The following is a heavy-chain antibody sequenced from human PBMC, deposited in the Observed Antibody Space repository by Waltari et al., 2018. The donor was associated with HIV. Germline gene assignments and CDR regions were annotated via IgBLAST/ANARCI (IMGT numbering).Heavy chain of an antibody. J-gene: IGHJ4*02. D-gene: IGHD4-17*01. CDR2: INSDGSNT. Sequence: EVQLVESGGGLVQPGGSLRLSCEASGFTFSRSWMHWVRQAPGKGLVWVSRINSDGSNTDYADSVSGRITISRDNAKNTLYLEMNSLRAEDTAVYYCARGLSLGDRYRIDYFHYWGQGALVTVSS. CDR1: GFTFSRSW. V-gene: IGHV3-74*01. CDR3: ARGLSLGDRYRIDYFHY.